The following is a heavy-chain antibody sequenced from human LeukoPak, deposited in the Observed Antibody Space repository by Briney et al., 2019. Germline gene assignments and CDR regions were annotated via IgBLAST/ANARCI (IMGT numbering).Heavy chain of an antibody. CDR3: ARDQEIYCSGGGCSAFDY. Sequence: PGGSLRLSCAASGFTFSSYEMNWVRQAPGKGLEWVSSISGSSSYIYYADSVKGRFTISRDNAKNSLYLQMNSLRAEDTAVYYCARDQEIYCSGGGCSAFDYWGQGALVTVSS. D-gene: IGHD2-15*01. V-gene: IGHV3-21*01. J-gene: IGHJ4*02. CDR1: GFTFSSYE. CDR2: ISGSSSYI.